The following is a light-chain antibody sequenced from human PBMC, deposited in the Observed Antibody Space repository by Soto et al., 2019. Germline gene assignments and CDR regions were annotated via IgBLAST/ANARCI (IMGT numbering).Light chain of an antibody. V-gene: IGLV2-8*01. CDR2: EVY. Sequence: QSALTQPPSASGSPGQSVTISCTGTSSDVGGYNYVSCYQHHPGKAPKLIIYEVYKRPSGVPDRFSGSKSGNTAALTVSGLQAEDEADYYCSSYVGTNSYVFGTGTKLTVL. CDR1: SSDVGGYNY. CDR3: SSYVGTNSYV. J-gene: IGLJ1*01.